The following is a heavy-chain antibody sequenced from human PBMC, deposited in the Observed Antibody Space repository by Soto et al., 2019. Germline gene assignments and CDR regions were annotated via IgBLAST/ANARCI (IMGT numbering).Heavy chain of an antibody. V-gene: IGHV3-23*01. CDR3: AKARPYDYVWGSYRAPSWHFDL. D-gene: IGHD3-16*02. Sequence: EVQLLESGGGLVQPGGSLRLSCAASGFTFSSYAMSWVRQAPGKGLEWVSAISGSGGSTYYADSVKGRFTISRDNSKNTLYLQMNSLRAEDTAVYYCAKARPYDYVWGSYRAPSWHFDLWGRGTLVTVSS. CDR2: ISGSGGST. CDR1: GFTFSSYA. J-gene: IGHJ2*01.